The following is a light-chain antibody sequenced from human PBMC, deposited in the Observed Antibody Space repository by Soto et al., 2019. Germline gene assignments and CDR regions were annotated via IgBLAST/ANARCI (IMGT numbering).Light chain of an antibody. CDR1: NSDIGGYNY. J-gene: IGLJ3*02. Sequence: QSALTQPRSVSGSPGQSVTISCTGINSDIGGYNYVSWYQQHPGKAPKVMIYDVNRRPSGVPDRFSGSKSGNTASLTISGLQDEDEADYYCCSYAGRYNFWVFGGGTKLTVL. V-gene: IGLV2-11*01. CDR2: DVN. CDR3: CSYAGRYNFWV.